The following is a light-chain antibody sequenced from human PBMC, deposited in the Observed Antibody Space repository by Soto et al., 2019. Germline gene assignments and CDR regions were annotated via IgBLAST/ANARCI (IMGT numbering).Light chain of an antibody. V-gene: IGKV1-5*01. CDR1: QSISNW. J-gene: IGKJ4*01. CDR3: QQRSNWPRLT. CDR2: HAS. Sequence: DIQMTQSPSTRPASVGARVTITCRASQSISNWLAWYQQKPGTAPKVLIYHASNLQSGVPSRFSGSGSGTEFTLTISSLEPEDFAVYYCQQRSNWPRLTFGGGTKVDIK.